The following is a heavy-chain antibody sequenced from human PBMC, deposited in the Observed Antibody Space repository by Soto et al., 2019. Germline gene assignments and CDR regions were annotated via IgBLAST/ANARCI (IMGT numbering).Heavy chain of an antibody. J-gene: IGHJ4*02. V-gene: IGHV3-30*18. CDR1: GFTFSTYG. CDR2: ISYDGSNT. Sequence: QVQLVESGGGVVQPGRSLRLSCAASGFTFSTYGMHWVRQAPGKGLEWVAVISYDGSNTYYADSVKGRFTISRDNSKNTLYLQMNSLRAEDTAVFYCAKDRGSYFDYWGQGTLVPVSS. CDR3: AKDRGSYFDY. D-gene: IGHD1-26*01.